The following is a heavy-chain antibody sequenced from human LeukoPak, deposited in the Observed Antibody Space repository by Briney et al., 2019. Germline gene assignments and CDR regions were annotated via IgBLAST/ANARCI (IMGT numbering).Heavy chain of an antibody. CDR3: ARDESKGAVAVFDY. D-gene: IGHD6-19*01. V-gene: IGHV3-48*01. CDR2: ISGSSSTI. Sequence: GGSLRLSCAASGFTFSSYSMNWVRQAPGKGLEWVSYISGSSSTIYYADSVKGRFTISRDNAKNSPYLQMNSLRAEDTAVYYCARDESKGAVAVFDYWGQGTLVTVSS. CDR1: GFTFSSYS. J-gene: IGHJ4*02.